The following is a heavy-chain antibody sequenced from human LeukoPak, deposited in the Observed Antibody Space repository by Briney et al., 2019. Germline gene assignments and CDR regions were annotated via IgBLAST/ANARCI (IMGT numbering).Heavy chain of an antibody. J-gene: IGHJ4*02. CDR1: GFTFSSYW. Sequence: GGSLRLSCAASGFTFSSYWMSWVRQAPGKGLEWVANIKQDGSEKYYVDSVKGRFTISRDNAKNSLYLQMNSLRAEDTAFYYCARGLMGGYPYFENWGQGTLVTVSS. CDR3: ARGLMGGYPYFEN. CDR2: IKQDGSEK. D-gene: IGHD3-22*01. V-gene: IGHV3-7*03.